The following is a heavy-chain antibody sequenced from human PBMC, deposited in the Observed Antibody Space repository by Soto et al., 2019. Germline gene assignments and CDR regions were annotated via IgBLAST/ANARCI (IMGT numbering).Heavy chain of an antibody. CDR2: IYDTGST. J-gene: IGHJ4*02. CDR1: GGSISSGGYY. D-gene: IGHD3-10*01. V-gene: IGHV4-31*03. CDR3: ASLYMVRGVRTFAY. Sequence: QVQLQESGPGLVKPSQTLSLTCTVSGGSISSGGYYWSWIRQHPGKGLEWIGYIYDTGSTYYNPSHNRRVTLSVDTDKDLFSLKLSSVTAADTAVYYCASLYMVRGVRTFAYWGQGALVTVSS.